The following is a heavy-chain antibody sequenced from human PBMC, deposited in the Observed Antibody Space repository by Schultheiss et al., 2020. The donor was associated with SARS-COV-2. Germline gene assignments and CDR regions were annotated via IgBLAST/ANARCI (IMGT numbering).Heavy chain of an antibody. J-gene: IGHJ6*03. CDR2: INHSGST. CDR1: GGSISSYY. V-gene: IGHV4-34*01. Sequence: SETLSLTCTVSGGSISSYYWSWIRQPPGKGLEWIGEINHSGSTNYNPSLKSRVTISVDTSKNQFSLKLSSVTAADTAVYYCARAYPGVVKPYYYYYYMDVWGKGTTVTVSS. D-gene: IGHD3-3*01. CDR3: ARAYPGVVKPYYYYYYMDV.